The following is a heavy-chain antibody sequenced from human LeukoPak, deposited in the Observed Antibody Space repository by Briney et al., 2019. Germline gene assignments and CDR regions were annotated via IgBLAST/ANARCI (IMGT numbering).Heavy chain of an antibody. J-gene: IGHJ4*02. Sequence: SETLSLTCTVSGGSIRSSSYYWGWIRQPPGKGLEWIGSIYYSGSTYYNASLKSRGTISVDTSKNQFSLKLNSVTAADAAVYFCARQVVAVAGTGYFDYWGQGTLVTVSS. D-gene: IGHD6-19*01. CDR1: GGSIRSSSYY. CDR3: ARQVVAVAGTGYFDY. CDR2: IYYSGST. V-gene: IGHV4-39*01.